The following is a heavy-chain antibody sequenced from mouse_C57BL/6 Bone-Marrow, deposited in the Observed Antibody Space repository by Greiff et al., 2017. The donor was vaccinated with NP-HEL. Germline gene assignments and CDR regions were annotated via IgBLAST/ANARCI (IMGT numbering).Heavy chain of an antibody. D-gene: IGHD1-1*01. CDR3: APSYYYGSSSYAMDY. CDR2: IDPANGNT. V-gene: IGHV14-3*01. Sequence: EVQLQQSVAELVRPGASVKLSCTASGFNIKNTYMHWVKQRPEQGLEWIGRIDPANGNTKYAPKFQGKATITADTSSNTAYLQLSSLTSEDTAIYYCAPSYYYGSSSYAMDYWGQGTSVTVSS. J-gene: IGHJ4*01. CDR1: GFNIKNTY.